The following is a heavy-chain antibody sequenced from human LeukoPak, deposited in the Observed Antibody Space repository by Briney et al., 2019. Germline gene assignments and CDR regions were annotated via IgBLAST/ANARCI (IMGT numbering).Heavy chain of an antibody. CDR1: GYTFTSYA. CDR3: ARGRIAAAGTLVY. D-gene: IGHD6-13*01. J-gene: IGHJ4*02. CDR2: MNPNSGNT. Sequence: ASVKVSCKASGYTFTSYAINWVRQATGQGLEWMGWMNPNSGNTGYAQKFQGRVTMTRNTSISTAYMELSSLRSEDTAVYYCARGRIAAAGTLVYWGQGTLVTVSS. V-gene: IGHV1-8*02.